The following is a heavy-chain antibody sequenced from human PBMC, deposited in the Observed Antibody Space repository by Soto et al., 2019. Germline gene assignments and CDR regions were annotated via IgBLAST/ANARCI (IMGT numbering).Heavy chain of an antibody. J-gene: IGHJ4*02. CDR3: ASVAI. CDR2: IKQDGTEK. V-gene: IGHV3-7*01. CDR1: GFTISNYW. D-gene: IGHD5-12*01. Sequence: EVQLVESGGGLVQPGGSLRLSCAASGFTISNYWMSWVRQAPGKGLGWVANIKQDGTEKNYVDSVRGRFTISRDNAKKSLDLQMNSLTAEDTAVYYCASVAIWGQGTLVTVSS.